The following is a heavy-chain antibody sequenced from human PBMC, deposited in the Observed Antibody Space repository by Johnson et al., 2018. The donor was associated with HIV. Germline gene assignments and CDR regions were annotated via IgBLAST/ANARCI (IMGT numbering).Heavy chain of an antibody. Sequence: VQLVESGGGLVQPGGSLRLSCAASGFTVSSNYMSWVRQAPGKGLEWVSVIYSGGGTYYEDSVKGRFTISRDNSKNTLYLQMNSLRAEDTALYYCAKGGYDSEDAFDIWGQGTMVTVSS. CDR2: IYSGGGT. D-gene: IGHD3-22*01. V-gene: IGHV3-66*02. CDR1: GFTVSSNY. CDR3: AKGGYDSEDAFDI. J-gene: IGHJ3*02.